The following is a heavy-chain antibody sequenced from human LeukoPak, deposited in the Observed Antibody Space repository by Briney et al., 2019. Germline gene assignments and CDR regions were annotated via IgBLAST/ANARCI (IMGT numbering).Heavy chain of an antibody. CDR2: FDPEDGET. Sequence: ASVKVSCKVSGYTLTELSMHWVRQAPGKGLEWMGGFDPEDGETIYAQEFQGRVTMTEDTSTDTAYMELSSLRSEDTAVYYCAIAHKGFLSPMRYGMDVWGKGTTVTVSS. CDR1: GYTLTELS. D-gene: IGHD3-3*02. CDR3: AIAHKGFLSPMRYGMDV. J-gene: IGHJ6*04. V-gene: IGHV1-24*01.